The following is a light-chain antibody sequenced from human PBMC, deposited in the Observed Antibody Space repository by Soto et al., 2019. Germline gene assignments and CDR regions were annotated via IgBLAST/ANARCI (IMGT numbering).Light chain of an antibody. CDR1: QSVSSN. CDR3: QQYNNWRT. V-gene: IGKV3-15*01. Sequence: EIVMTQSPATLSVSPGERATLSCRASQSVSSNLAWYQQKPGQPPRLLIHGASTRATGVPARFSGSGSGTEFTLTISSLQSEDFAVYYCQQYNNWRTFGQGTKVEIK. J-gene: IGKJ1*01. CDR2: GAS.